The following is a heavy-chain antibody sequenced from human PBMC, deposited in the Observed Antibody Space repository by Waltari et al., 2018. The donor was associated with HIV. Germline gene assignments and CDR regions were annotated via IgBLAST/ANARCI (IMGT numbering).Heavy chain of an antibody. Sequence: QLQLQESGPGLVKPSETLSLTCTVSGGSISSSSYYWGWIRQPPGKGLEWIGSIYYSGSTYYNPSLKSRVTISVDTSKNQFSLKLSSVTAADTAVYYCARDSKWPGNWFDPWGQGTLVTVSS. CDR3: ARDSKWPGNWFDP. J-gene: IGHJ5*02. V-gene: IGHV4-39*07. CDR2: IYYSGST. D-gene: IGHD5-12*01. CDR1: GGSISSSSYY.